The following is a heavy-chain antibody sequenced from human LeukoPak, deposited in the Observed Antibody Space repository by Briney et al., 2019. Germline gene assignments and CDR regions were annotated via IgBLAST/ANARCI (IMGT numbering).Heavy chain of an antibody. D-gene: IGHD3-22*01. CDR2: INHSGST. V-gene: IGHV4-34*01. CDR3: ARGVLGYYDSSGYYYTYYYYGMDV. J-gene: IGHJ6*02. CDR1: GGSFSGYY. Sequence: SETLSLTCAVYGGSFSGYYWSWIRQPPGKGLEWIGEINHSGSTNYNPSLKSRVTISVDTSKNQFSLKLSSVTAADTAVYYRARGVLGYYDSSGYYYTYYYYGMDVWGQGTTVTVSS.